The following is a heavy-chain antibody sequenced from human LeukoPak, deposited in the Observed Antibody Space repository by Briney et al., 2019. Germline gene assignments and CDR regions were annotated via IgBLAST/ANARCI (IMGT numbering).Heavy chain of an antibody. CDR1: GGSISSYC. V-gene: IGHV4-59*01. D-gene: IGHD3-22*01. J-gene: IGHJ4*02. CDR3: ARDGYYYDSSGLH. Sequence: PLETLSLTCTVSGGSISSYCWSWIRQPPGKGLEWIGYIYYSGSTNYNPSLKSRVTISVDTSKNQFSLKLSSVTAADTAVYYCARDGYYYDSSGLHWGQGTLVTVSS. CDR2: IYYSGST.